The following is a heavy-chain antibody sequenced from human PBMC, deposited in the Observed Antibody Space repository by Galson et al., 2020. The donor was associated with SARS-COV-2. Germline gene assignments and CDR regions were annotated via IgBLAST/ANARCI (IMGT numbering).Heavy chain of an antibody. CDR1: GFAFNIYS. J-gene: IGHJ6*02. CDR2: ISSGSDYI. V-gene: IGHV3-21*01. CDR3: ARDASWAMFGMDV. Sequence: GGSLRLSCAVSGFAFNIYSMNWVRHVPGKGLEWVSGISSGSDYIYYADSVKGRFTISRDNAENSVFLVMNGLRAEDTAVYYCARDASWAMFGMDVWGQGTPVTVSS. D-gene: IGHD1-26*01.